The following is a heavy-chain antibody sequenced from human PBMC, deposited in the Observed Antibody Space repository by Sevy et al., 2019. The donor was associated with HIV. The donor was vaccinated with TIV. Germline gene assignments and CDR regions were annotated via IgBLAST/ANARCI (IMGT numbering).Heavy chain of an antibody. D-gene: IGHD5-12*01. Sequence: GGSLRLSCAASGFTFSSYSMNWVRQAPGKGLEWVSYISSSSSTIYYAASVKGRFTISRDNAKNSLYLQMNSLRAEDTAVYYCASQRVYSGYDALDYWGQGTLVTVSS. CDR3: ASQRVYSGYDALDY. CDR1: GFTFSSYS. J-gene: IGHJ4*02. V-gene: IGHV3-48*01. CDR2: ISSSSSTI.